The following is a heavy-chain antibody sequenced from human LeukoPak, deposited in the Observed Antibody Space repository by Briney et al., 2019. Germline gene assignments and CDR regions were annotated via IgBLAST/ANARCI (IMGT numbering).Heavy chain of an antibody. V-gene: IGHV4-31*03. CDR2: IYYSGST. CDR1: GGSISSGGYY. J-gene: IGHJ6*04. D-gene: IGHD3-10*01. Sequence: SETLSLTCTVSGGSISSGGYYWRWIRQHRGKGLEWIGYIYYSGSTYYNPSLKSRVTISVYTSKNQFSRKLSSVTAADTAVYYCARDADGSPYYYYGMDVWGEGTTVTVSS. CDR3: ARDADGSPYYYYGMDV.